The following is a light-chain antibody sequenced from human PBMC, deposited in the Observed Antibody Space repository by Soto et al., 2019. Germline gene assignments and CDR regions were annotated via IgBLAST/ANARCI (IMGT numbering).Light chain of an antibody. CDR2: DAS. Sequence: VVLTQFPGTLSLSPGETATLSCGASQSVSNNFLGWYQQKPGLPPRLLIYDASSRANGIPERFSGRGSGTDFTLTISRLEPEDFATYYCQQYNSYFGGGTKVEIK. V-gene: IGKV3D-20*01. J-gene: IGKJ4*01. CDR3: QQYNSY. CDR1: QSVSNNF.